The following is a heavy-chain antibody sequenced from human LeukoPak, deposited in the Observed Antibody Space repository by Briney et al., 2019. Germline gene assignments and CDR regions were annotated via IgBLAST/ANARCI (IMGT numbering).Heavy chain of an antibody. J-gene: IGHJ3*02. V-gene: IGHV3-48*03. CDR2: ISGSAGTTI. Sequence: GGSLRLSCVASGFTFSNYEMKWVRQAPGKGLEWVSYISGSAGTTIYYADSVKGRFTISRDNAKNSLYLQMNSLRAEDMALYYCAKDRGRELRLWAFDIWGQGTMVTVSS. CDR3: AKDRGRELRLWAFDI. CDR1: GFTFSNYE. D-gene: IGHD1-26*01.